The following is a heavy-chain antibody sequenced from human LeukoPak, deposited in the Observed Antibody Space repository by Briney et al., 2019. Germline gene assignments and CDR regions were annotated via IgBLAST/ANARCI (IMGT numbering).Heavy chain of an antibody. CDR1: GFTFDDYA. J-gene: IGHJ4*02. CDR3: ARDKVVGATHFDY. Sequence: GGSLRLSCAASGFTFDDYAMHWVRQAPGKGLEWVSGISWNSGSIGYADSVKGRFTISRDNAKNSLYLQMNSLRAEDTAVYYCARDKVVGATHFDYWGQGTLVTVSS. CDR2: ISWNSGSI. D-gene: IGHD1-26*01. V-gene: IGHV3-9*01.